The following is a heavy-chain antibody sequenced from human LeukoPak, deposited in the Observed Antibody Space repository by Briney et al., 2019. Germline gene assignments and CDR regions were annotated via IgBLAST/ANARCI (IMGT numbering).Heavy chain of an antibody. CDR1: GFTFSSYT. CDR3: ARVRWLSAAGTEGNFDY. D-gene: IGHD6-13*01. J-gene: IGHJ4*02. V-gene: IGHV3-21*01. CDR2: ISSSSSYI. Sequence: AGGSLRLSCAASGFTFSSYTMNWVRQAPGKGLEWVSSISSSSSYIYYADSVKGRFTISRDNAKNSLYLQMDSLRAEDTAVYYCARVRWLSAAGTEGNFDYWGQGTLGTVSS.